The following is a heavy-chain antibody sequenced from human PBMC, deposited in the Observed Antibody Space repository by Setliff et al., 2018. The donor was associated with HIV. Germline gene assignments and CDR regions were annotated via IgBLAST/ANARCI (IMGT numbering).Heavy chain of an antibody. CDR3: ARQGAVTGHSFDY. V-gene: IGHV4-34*01. CDR2: INHSGIT. CDR1: GGSFGGYY. Sequence: SETLSLTCAVYGGSFGGYYWSWIRQTPGKGLAWIGEINHSGITKYNPSLKSRVTISVDTSKNHFSLRLSSVTAADTAVYYCARQGAVTGHSFDYWGQGALVTVSS. J-gene: IGHJ4*02. D-gene: IGHD6-19*01.